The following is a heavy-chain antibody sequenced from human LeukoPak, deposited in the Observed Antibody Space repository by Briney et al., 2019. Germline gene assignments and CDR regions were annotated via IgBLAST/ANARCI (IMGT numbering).Heavy chain of an antibody. CDR3: ARVASSTVTTDFDY. J-gene: IGHJ4*02. CDR1: GGTFSSYA. Sequence: ASVKVSCKASGGTFSSYAISWVRQAPGQGLEWMGGIIPIFGTANYAQKLQGRVTMTTDTSTSTAYMELRSLRSDDTAVYYCARVASSTVTTDFDYWGQGTLVTVSS. D-gene: IGHD4-17*01. V-gene: IGHV1-69*05. CDR2: IIPIFGTA.